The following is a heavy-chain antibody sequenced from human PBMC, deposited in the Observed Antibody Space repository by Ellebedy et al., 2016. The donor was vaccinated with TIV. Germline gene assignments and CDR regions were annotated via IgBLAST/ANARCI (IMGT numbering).Heavy chain of an antibody. CDR3: ASTLTITILLY. Sequence: MPGGSLRLSCTVSGGSISSSSYYWGWICQPPGKGLEWVASIYYTGTTYYNPSLKSRVTISLDTSKNQVSMKLTSVTAADTAVYYCASTLTITILLYWGQGTPVTVSS. CDR1: GGSISSSSYY. D-gene: IGHD2-21*01. J-gene: IGHJ4*02. CDR2: IYYTGTT. V-gene: IGHV4-39*07.